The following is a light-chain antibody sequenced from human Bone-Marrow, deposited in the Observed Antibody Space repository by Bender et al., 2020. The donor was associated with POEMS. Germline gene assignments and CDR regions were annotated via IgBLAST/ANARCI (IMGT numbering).Light chain of an antibody. CDR2: DNN. J-gene: IGLJ3*02. CDR1: SSNIGNNY. V-gene: IGLV1-51*01. Sequence: QSVLTQPPSVSAAPGQRVTISCSGSSSNIGNNYVSWYQQLPGTAPKLLLYDNNKRPSGIPDRFSGSKSGTSATLAISGLRSEDEADYYCAAWDDSLSGWVFGGGTKLTVL. CDR3: AAWDDSLSGWV.